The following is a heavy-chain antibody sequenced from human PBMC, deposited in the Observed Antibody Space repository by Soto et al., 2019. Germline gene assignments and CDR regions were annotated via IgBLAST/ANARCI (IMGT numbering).Heavy chain of an antibody. J-gene: IGHJ6*03. Sequence: GGSLRLSCAASGFSFNNYGMHWVRQAPGRGLEWVAVILFDGSDNWYADSVKGRFTISRDNSKNTLYLHMNSLTAEDTAVYYCVEDMGYCSGGSCYWGAYFYYYMDVWGKGTTVTVSS. CDR2: ILFDGSDN. CDR3: VEDMGYCSGGSCYWGAYFYYYMDV. D-gene: IGHD2-15*01. CDR1: GFSFNNYG. V-gene: IGHV3-30*18.